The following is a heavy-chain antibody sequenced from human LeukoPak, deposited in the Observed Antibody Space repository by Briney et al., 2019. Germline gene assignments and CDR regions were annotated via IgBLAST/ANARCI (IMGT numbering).Heavy chain of an antibody. Sequence: GGSLRXSCAASGFTFSSYGMSWVRQAPGKGLEWVSAISGSGGSTYYADSVKGRFTISRDNSKKTLYLQMNSLRAEDRAVYYCAKXXTGYYAHGSFDYWGRGTLVTVSS. D-gene: IGHD3-9*01. CDR2: ISGSGGST. J-gene: IGHJ4*02. CDR1: GFTFSSYG. CDR3: AKXXTGYYAHGSFDY. V-gene: IGHV3-23*01.